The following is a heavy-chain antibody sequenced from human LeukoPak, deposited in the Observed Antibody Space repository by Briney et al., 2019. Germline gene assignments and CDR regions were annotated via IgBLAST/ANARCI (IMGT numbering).Heavy chain of an antibody. Sequence: PGGSLRLSCAASGFTFSNYEMNWVRQAPGKGLEWLSYITSSGGTIYYADSVKGRFTTSRDNAKTSLDLQMNSLRGEDTAVYYCASILGGTRARGFDLWGQGTLVTVSS. V-gene: IGHV3-48*03. D-gene: IGHD1-26*01. J-gene: IGHJ4*02. CDR2: ITSSGGTI. CDR1: GFTFSNYE. CDR3: ASILGGTRARGFDL.